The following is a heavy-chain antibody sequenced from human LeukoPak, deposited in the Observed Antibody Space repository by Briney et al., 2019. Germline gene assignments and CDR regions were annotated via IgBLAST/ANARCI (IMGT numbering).Heavy chain of an antibody. CDR1: GGPFSGYY. Sequence: SETLSLTCAVYGGPFSGYYWSWIRQPPGKGLEWIGEINHSGSTNYNPSLKSRVAISVGTSKNQFSLKLSSVTAADTAVYYCARGLSGGVAARQRRFDYWGQGTLVTVSS. CDR2: INHSGST. CDR3: ARGLSGGVAARQRRFDY. D-gene: IGHD6-6*01. V-gene: IGHV4-34*01. J-gene: IGHJ4*02.